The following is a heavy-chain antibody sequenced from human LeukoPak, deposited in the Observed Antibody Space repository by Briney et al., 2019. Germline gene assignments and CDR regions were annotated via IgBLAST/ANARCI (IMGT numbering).Heavy chain of an antibody. CDR1: GYTFTDYY. V-gene: IGHV1-2*02. D-gene: IGHD2-2*02. CDR3: ARGLYCSSTSCYTVRYYFDY. CDR2: INPNSGDT. J-gene: IGHJ4*02. Sequence: ASVKVSCKASGYTFTDYYMHWVRQAPGQGLEWMGWINPNSGDTNYAQKFQGRVTMTRDTSISTAYMELSRLRSDDTALYYCARGLYCSSTSCYTVRYYFDYWGQGTLVTVSS.